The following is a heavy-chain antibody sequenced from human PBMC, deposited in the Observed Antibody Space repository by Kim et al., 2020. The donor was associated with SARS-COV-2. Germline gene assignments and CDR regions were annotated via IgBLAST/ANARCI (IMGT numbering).Heavy chain of an antibody. CDR3: ARDWNWGIDV. CDR1: GFTFTTYN. Sequence: GGSLRLSCAASGFTFTTYNMNWVRQAPGKGLEWISYISVTDAIYYADSVKGRFTISRDYAKNSLDLQMNSLRAEDTAMYYCARDWNWGIDVWGQGTLVTVSS. CDR2: ISVTDAI. J-gene: IGHJ4*02. D-gene: IGHD7-27*01. V-gene: IGHV3-48*01.